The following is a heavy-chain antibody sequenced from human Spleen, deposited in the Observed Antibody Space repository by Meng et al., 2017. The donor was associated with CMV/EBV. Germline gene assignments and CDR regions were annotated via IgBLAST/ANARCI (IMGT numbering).Heavy chain of an antibody. D-gene: IGHD6-25*01. J-gene: IGHJ4*02. CDR1: GGTFSSYA. CDR2: IIPIFGTA. V-gene: IGHV1-69*05. CDR3: ARDKGDAATPDY. Sequence: SVKVSCKASGGTFSSYAISWVRQAPGQGLEWMGGIIPIFGTANYAQKFQGRVTITTDESTSTAYMELSSLRSEDTAVYYCARDKGDAATPDYWGQGTLVTVSS.